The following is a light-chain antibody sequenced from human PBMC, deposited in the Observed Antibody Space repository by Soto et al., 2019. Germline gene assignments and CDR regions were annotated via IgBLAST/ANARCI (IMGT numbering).Light chain of an antibody. J-gene: IGLJ1*01. V-gene: IGLV2-14*02. CDR2: EGS. CDR3: SSYTTSYFYV. Sequence: QSALTQPASVSGSPGQSITISCTGTSNDVGSYNLVSWYQQHPGKAPKLMIYEGSKRPSGVSNRFSGSKSGNTASLTISGLQAEDEADYYCSSYTTSYFYVFGPGTKVTVL. CDR1: SNDVGSYNL.